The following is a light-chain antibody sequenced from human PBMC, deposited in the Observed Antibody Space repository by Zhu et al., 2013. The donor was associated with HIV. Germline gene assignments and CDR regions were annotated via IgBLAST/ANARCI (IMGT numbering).Light chain of an antibody. CDR1: QSVINN. J-gene: IGKJ3*01. V-gene: IGKV3D-11*02. Sequence: EIVMTQSPATLSLSPGERATLSCGTSQSVINNLAWYQQKPGRAPRLLIYGASTRATGVPARFSGSGPGTDFTLTISSLEPEDFAVYYCQQRSNWPKTFGPGTKVGIK. CDR3: QQRSNWPKT. CDR2: GAS.